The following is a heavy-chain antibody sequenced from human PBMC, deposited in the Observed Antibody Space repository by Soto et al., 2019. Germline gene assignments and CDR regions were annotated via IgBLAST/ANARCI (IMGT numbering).Heavy chain of an antibody. J-gene: IGHJ6*02. CDR3: ARAQRGYSYGYGASAGSVGYYYYGMDV. CDR2: IYYSGST. Sequence: SETLSLTCTVSGGSISSSSYYWGWIRQPPGKGLEWIGSIYYSGSTYYNPSLKSRVTISVDTSKNQFSLKLSSVTAADTAVYYCARAQRGYSYGYGASAGSVGYYYYGMDVWGQGTTVTVSS. CDR1: GGSISSSSYY. V-gene: IGHV4-39*01. D-gene: IGHD5-18*01.